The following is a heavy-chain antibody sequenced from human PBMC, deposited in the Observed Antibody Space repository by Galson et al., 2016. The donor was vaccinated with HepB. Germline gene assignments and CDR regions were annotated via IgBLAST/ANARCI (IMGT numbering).Heavy chain of an antibody. D-gene: IGHD5-12*01. CDR3: ASSGDSGYDFLYYYYAMEV. Sequence: SLRLSCAASGFTFSTYSMNWVRQAPGKGLEWVSSISYSGSNIYYAGSVKGRFTISRDNAKNSLFLQMNSLRAEDTAVYYCASSGDSGYDFLYYYYAMEVWGQGTTVTVSS. J-gene: IGHJ6*02. V-gene: IGHV3-21*06. CDR2: ISYSGSNI. CDR1: GFTFSTYS.